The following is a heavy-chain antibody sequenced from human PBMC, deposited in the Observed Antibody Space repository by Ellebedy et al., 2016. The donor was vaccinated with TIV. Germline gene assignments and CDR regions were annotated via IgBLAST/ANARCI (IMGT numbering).Heavy chain of an antibody. CDR1: GGSISSGGYY. CDR2: INHSGST. CDR3: ARSRFLEWLYDY. Sequence: MPSETLSLTCTVSGGSISSGGYYWSWIRQPPGKGLEWIGEINHSGSTNYNPSPKSRVTISVDTSKNQFSLKLSSVTAADTAVYYCARSRFLEWLYDYWGQGTLVTVSS. D-gene: IGHD3-3*01. J-gene: IGHJ4*02. V-gene: IGHV4-61*08.